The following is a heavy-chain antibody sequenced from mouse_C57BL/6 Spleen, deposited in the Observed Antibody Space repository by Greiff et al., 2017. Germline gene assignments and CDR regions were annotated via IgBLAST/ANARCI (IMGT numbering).Heavy chain of an antibody. V-gene: IGHV3-6*01. CDR2: ISYDGSN. Sequence: EVQLVESGPGLVKPSQSLSLTCSVTGYSITSGYYWNWIRQFPGNKLEWMGYISYDGSNNYNPSLKNRISITRDTSKNQFFLKLNSVTTEDTATYYCARNPYDYYAMDYWGQGTSVTVSS. CDR3: ARNPYDYYAMDY. CDR1: GYSITSGYY. D-gene: IGHD6-5*01. J-gene: IGHJ4*01.